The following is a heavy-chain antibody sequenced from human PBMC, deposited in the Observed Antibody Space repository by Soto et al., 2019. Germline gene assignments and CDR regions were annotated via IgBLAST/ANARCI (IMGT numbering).Heavy chain of an antibody. V-gene: IGHV4-34*01. J-gene: IGHJ4*02. CDR3: ARDHGIAAAGLYFDY. CDR2: INHSGST. CDR1: GGSFSGYY. Sequence: SSETLSLTCAVYGGSFSGYYWSWIRQPPGKGLEWIGEINHSGSTNYNPSLKSRVTISVDTSKNQFSLKLSSVTAADTAVYYCARDHGIAAAGLYFDYWGQGTLVTVSS. D-gene: IGHD6-13*01.